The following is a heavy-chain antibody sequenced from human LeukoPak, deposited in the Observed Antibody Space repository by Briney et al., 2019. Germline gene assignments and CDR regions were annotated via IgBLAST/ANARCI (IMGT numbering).Heavy chain of an antibody. Sequence: SVKVSCKASGGTFSSYAISWVRQAPGQGLEWMGGIIPIFGTANYAQKFQGRVTITADKSTSKAYMELSSLRSEDTAVYYCARARGSTYYYGSGPYYYYGMDVWGKGTTVTVSS. CDR2: IIPIFGTA. CDR1: GGTFSSYA. D-gene: IGHD3-10*01. V-gene: IGHV1-69*06. J-gene: IGHJ6*04. CDR3: ARARGSTYYYGSGPYYYYGMDV.